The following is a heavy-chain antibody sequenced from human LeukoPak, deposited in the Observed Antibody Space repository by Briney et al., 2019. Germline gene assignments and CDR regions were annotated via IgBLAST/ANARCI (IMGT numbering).Heavy chain of an antibody. CDR1: GDSISSFY. CDR3: ARHEYNQDSSGYYVPTDFDY. J-gene: IGHJ4*02. CDR2: IYTSGST. D-gene: IGHD3-22*01. V-gene: IGHV4-4*07. Sequence: SETLSLTCTVSGDSISSFYWSWIRQPAGKGLEWIGHIYTSGSTNYNPSLKSRVTMSVDTSKNQFSLKLSSVTAADTAVYYCARHEYNQDSSGYYVPTDFDYWGQGTLVTVSS.